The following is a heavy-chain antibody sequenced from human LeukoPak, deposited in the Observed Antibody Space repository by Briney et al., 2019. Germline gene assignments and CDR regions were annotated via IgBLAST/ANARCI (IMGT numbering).Heavy chain of an antibody. Sequence: PSETLSLTCTVSGASVSSYYWSWIRQPPGKGLEWIGYIYYSGNTNYNPSLDSRATLSVDTSKNQFSLRLTSVAAADTAVYYCARVRVGGTFYYFDYWGQGTLVTVSS. CDR1: GASVSSYY. CDR2: IYYSGNT. D-gene: IGHD2/OR15-2a*01. V-gene: IGHV4-59*02. J-gene: IGHJ4*02. CDR3: ARVRVGGTFYYFDY.